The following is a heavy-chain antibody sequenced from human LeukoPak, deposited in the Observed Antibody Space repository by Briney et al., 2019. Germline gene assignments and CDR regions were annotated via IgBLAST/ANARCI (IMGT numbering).Heavy chain of an antibody. CDR1: GGSISSYY. J-gene: IGHJ4*02. D-gene: IGHD1-26*01. V-gene: IGHV4-4*09. CDR2: IYTSGST. Sequence: SEPLSLTCTVSGGSISSYYWSWIRQPPGKGLEWVGYIYTSGSTNYNPSLKSRVTISVDTSKNQFSLEQSSVTAAGTAVYYCARLGESCFDYWGQGTLVTVSS. CDR3: ARLGESCFDY.